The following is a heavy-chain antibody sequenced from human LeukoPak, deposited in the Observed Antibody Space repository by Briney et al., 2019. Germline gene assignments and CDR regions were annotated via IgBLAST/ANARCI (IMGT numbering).Heavy chain of an antibody. J-gene: IGHJ4*02. CDR2: ISYDGSNK. CDR1: GFTLSSYG. D-gene: IGHD3-22*01. V-gene: IGHV3-30*18. Sequence: PGGSLRLSCAASGFTLSSYGMHWVRQAPGKGLEWVAVISYDGSNKYYADSVKGRFTISRDNSKNTLYLQMNSLRAEDTAVYYCAKDFRYYDSSGYYLGEYFDYWGQGTLVTVSS. CDR3: AKDFRYYDSSGYYLGEYFDY.